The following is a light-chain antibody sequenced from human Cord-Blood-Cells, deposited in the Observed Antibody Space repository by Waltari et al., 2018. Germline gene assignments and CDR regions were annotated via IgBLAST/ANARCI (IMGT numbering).Light chain of an antibody. J-gene: IGKJ4*01. Sequence: EIVMTQTPATLPVSPGERAHLPCRASQSVSSNLAWYQQKPGQAPRLLIYGASTRATGIPARFSGSGSGTEFTLTISSLQSEDFAVYYCQQYNNWPPLTFGGGTKVEIK. V-gene: IGKV3-15*01. CDR2: GAS. CDR1: QSVSSN. CDR3: QQYNNWPPLT.